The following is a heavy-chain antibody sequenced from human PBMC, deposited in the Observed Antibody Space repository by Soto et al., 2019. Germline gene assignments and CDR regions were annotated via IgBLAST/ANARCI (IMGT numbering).Heavy chain of an antibody. J-gene: IGHJ6*02. V-gene: IGHV1-2*06. Sequence: ASVKVSCKASGYNFIGYFLHWVRQAPGQGLEWMGRINPNSGGTNYAQKFQGRVTLTRDTSINTAYMELTRLTSEDTAVYYCARPGEAAGRPPLGDYYYYGMDVWGQGTTVTVSS. CDR3: ARPGEAAGRPPLGDYYYYGMDV. CDR2: INPNSGGT. CDR1: GYNFIGYF. D-gene: IGHD6-25*01.